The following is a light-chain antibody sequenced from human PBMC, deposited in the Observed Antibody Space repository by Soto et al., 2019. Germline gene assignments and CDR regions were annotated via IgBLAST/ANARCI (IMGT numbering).Light chain of an antibody. CDR1: SSNIGSNYD. CDR2: GYT. Sequence: QAVVTQPPSVSGAPGQTVTISCAGTSSNIGSNYDVHWYQHLPGTAPKLLIFGYTNRPSGVPDRFSGSKSGTSASLAITGLQSEDEAAYYCSSYGGRYNYVFGTGTKVTVL. CDR3: SSYGGRYNYV. V-gene: IGLV1-40*01. J-gene: IGLJ1*01.